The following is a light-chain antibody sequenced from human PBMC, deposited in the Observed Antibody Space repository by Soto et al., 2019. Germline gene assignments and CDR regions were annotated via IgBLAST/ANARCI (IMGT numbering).Light chain of an antibody. CDR3: QQYNSYWT. CDR2: KAS. V-gene: IGKV1-5*03. J-gene: IGKJ1*01. CDR1: QSISSW. Sequence: DIQMTQSPSTLSASVGDRVTITCRASQSISSWLAWYQQKPGKAPKLLIYKASSLESGVPSRFSGSGSGTEFTLNTSSLQPDDFATYYCQQYNSYWTFGQGTKMEIK.